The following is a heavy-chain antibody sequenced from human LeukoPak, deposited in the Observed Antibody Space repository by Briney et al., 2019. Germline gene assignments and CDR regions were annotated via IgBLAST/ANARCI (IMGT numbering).Heavy chain of an antibody. D-gene: IGHD1-26*01. V-gene: IGHV3-21*01. CDR3: ARAVGATRVIDYYYYYMDV. J-gene: IGHJ6*03. CDR2: IFRSGSAI. Sequence: PGGSLRLSCAASGFTFNTYSMNWVRQAPGKGLEWGSFIFRSGSAIYYADSVKGRFTISRDNAKNSLYLQMNSLRAEDTAVYYCARAVGATRVIDYYYYYMDVWGKGTTVTVSS. CDR1: GFTFNTYS.